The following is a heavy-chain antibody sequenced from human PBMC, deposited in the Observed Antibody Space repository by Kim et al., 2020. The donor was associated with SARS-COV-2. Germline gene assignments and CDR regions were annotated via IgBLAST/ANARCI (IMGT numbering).Heavy chain of an antibody. V-gene: IGHV1-18*01. D-gene: IGHD2-8*01. CDR1: GYTFTSYG. J-gene: IGHJ4*02. CDR2: ISAYNGNT. Sequence: ASVKVSCKASGYTFTSYGISWVRQAPGQGLEWMGWISAYNGNTNYAQKLQGRVTMTTDTSTSTAYMELRGLRSDDTAVYYCARDLKTYCTNGVCNVAYWGQGTLVTVSS. CDR3: ARDLKTYCTNGVCNVAY.